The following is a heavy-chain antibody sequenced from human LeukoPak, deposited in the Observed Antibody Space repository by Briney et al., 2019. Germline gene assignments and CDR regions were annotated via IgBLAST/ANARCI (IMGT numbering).Heavy chain of an antibody. J-gene: IGHJ4*02. Sequence: ASVKVSCKASGYTFTSYGISWVRQAPGPGLEWMGWISAYNGNTNYAQKLQGRVTMTTDTSTSTAYMELRSLRSDDTAVYYCAREKYSSSSQKFDYWGQGTLVTVSS. CDR1: GYTFTSYG. CDR3: AREKYSSSSQKFDY. V-gene: IGHV1-18*01. CDR2: ISAYNGNT. D-gene: IGHD6-6*01.